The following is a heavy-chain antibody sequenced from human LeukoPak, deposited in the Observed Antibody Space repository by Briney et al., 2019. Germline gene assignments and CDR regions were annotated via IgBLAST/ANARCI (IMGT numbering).Heavy chain of an antibody. CDR1: GYPFATYW. CDR2: IYPGDSDT. CDR3: ERQKCSTSCYDYYYYYYGMDV. V-gene: IGHV5-51*01. D-gene: IGHD2-2*01. J-gene: IGHJ6*02. Sequence: GESLKISCKGSGYPFATYWIGWVRQVPGKGLEWVGIIYPGDSDTRYSPSSQGQVTISADKSISTAYLQWSSLKASDTAMYYCERQKCSTSCYDYYYYYYGMDVWGQGTTVTVSS.